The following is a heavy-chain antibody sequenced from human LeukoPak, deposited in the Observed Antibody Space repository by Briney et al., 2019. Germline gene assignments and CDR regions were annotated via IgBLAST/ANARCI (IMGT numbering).Heavy chain of an antibody. J-gene: IGHJ4*02. CDR2: ISSSSSYI. CDR1: GFTFSSYS. Sequence: PGGSLRLSCAASGFTFSSYSMNWVRQAPGKGLEWVSSISSSSSYIYYADSVKGRFTISRDNAKNSLYPQMNSLRAEDTAVYYCARDGYSSSWYHGWGQGTLVTVSS. D-gene: IGHD6-13*01. CDR3: ARDGYSSSWYHG. V-gene: IGHV3-21*01.